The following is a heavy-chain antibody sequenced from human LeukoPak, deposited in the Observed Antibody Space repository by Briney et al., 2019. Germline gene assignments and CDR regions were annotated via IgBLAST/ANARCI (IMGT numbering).Heavy chain of an antibody. V-gene: IGHV3-23*01. CDR3: GKDSTYRSGWPPSRFDY. CDR2: ISVSGLNT. CDR1: GFSFNNYA. D-gene: IGHD6-19*01. J-gene: IGHJ4*02. Sequence: PGGSLRLSCAASGFSFNNYAMEWVRQAPGKGLEWVSVISVSGLNTFYSDSVKGRFPISRDNSKNTVYLQMNSLRVEDTAIYYCGKDSTYRSGWPPSRFDYWGQGTLLSVSS.